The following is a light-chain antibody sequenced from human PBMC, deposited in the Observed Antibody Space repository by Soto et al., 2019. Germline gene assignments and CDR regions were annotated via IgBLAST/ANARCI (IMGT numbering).Light chain of an antibody. J-gene: IGKJ1*01. CDR3: QKYNIAPWT. CDR1: QTVSTW. V-gene: IGKV1-5*03. CDR2: QAS. Sequence: DIQMTQSPSTLSASVGDRVTITCRASQTVSTWLAWYQQKPGDAPKLLVYQASSLKSGVPSRFSGSGSGTDFTLTISSLQPEDVATYYCQKYNIAPWTFGQGTKVDIK.